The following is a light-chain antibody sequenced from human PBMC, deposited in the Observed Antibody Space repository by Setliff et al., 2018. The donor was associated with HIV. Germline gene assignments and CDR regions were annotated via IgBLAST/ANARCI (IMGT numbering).Light chain of an antibody. Sequence: EIVLTQSPGTLSLSPGERATLSSRASQSVSRSYLAWYQQKPGQAPRLLIYEASSRATGIPDRFSGSGSGTDFTLTISRLEPEDFAVYYCQQYSTSRTFGQGTKVDIK. J-gene: IGKJ1*01. CDR2: EAS. V-gene: IGKV3-20*01. CDR3: QQYSTSRT. CDR1: QSVSRSY.